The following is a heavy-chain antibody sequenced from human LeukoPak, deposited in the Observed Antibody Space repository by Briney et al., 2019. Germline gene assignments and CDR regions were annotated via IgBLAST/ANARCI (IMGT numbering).Heavy chain of an antibody. CDR1: GGSFSGYY. CDR3: AREVAMVRGVWFDY. Sequence: PSETLSLTCAVYGGSFSGYYWSWIRQPPGKGLEWIGEINHSGSTNYNPSLKSRVTISVDTSKNQFSLKLSSVTAADTAVYYCAREVAMVRGVWFDYWGQGTLVTVSS. D-gene: IGHD3-10*01. CDR2: INHSGST. V-gene: IGHV4-34*01. J-gene: IGHJ4*02.